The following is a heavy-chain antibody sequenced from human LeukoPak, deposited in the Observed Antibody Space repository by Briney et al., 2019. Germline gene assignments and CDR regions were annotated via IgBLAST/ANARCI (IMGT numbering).Heavy chain of an antibody. CDR1: GLTFSNFA. Sequence: PGGSLILSCVASGLTFSNFAMSWVRQAPGKGLEWVSGISGSGGSTYYADSVKGRFTISRDNSKNTLYLQMNSLRAEDTAVYYCARGRIGEADYWGQGTLVAVSS. J-gene: IGHJ4*02. CDR3: ARGRIGEADY. D-gene: IGHD6-13*01. CDR2: ISGSGGST. V-gene: IGHV3-23*01.